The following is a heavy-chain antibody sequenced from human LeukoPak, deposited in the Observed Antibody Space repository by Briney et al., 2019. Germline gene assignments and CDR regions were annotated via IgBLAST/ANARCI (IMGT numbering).Heavy chain of an antibody. CDR1: GFIFDDYG. CDR2: ISGSGGST. J-gene: IGHJ5*02. CDR3: AKEYCSSTSCYTGWFDP. Sequence: TGGSLRLSCAASGFIFDDYGMSWVRQAPGKGLEWVSAISGSGGSTYYADSVKGRFTISRDNSKNTLYLQMNSLRAEDTAVYYCAKEYCSSTSCYTGWFDPWGQGTLVTVSS. D-gene: IGHD2-2*02. V-gene: IGHV3-23*01.